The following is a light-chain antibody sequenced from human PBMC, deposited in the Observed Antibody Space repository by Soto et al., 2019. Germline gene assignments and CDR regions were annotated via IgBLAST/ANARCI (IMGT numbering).Light chain of an antibody. Sequence: EIVMTQSPATLSVSPGERATLSCRASQSVSINLAWYQQKPGQAPRLLIYGASTRATGFPARFSGSGSGTEVTLTIRSLQSEDFAVYYCQQYNNWPPRFGQGTKVEIK. CDR1: QSVSIN. CDR3: QQYNNWPPR. V-gene: IGKV3-15*01. CDR2: GAS. J-gene: IGKJ1*01.